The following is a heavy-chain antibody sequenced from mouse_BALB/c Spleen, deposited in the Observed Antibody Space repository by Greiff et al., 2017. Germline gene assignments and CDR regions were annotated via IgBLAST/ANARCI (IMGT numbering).Heavy chain of an antibody. CDR3: ARHEERSPFLRLPFAY. CDR1: GYTFTEYI. CDR2: FYPGSGSI. D-gene: IGHD1-2*01. J-gene: IGHJ3*01. V-gene: IGHV1-62-2*01. Sequence: QVQLQQSGAELVKPGASVKLSCKASGYTFTEYIIHWVKQRSGQGLEWIGWFYPGSGSIKYNEKFKDKATLTADKSSSTFYMELSRLTSEDSAVYFCARHEERSPFLRLPFAYWGQGTLVTVSA.